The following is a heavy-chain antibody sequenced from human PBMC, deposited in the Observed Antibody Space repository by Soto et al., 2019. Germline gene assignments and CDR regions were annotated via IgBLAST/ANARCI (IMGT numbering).Heavy chain of an antibody. CDR2: INPNSGGT. V-gene: IGHV1-2*02. CDR1: GYTFTGYY. J-gene: IGHJ6*02. CDR3: ARGEVQLRANYCYDMDV. D-gene: IGHD6-6*01. Sequence: ASVKVSCKASGYTFTGYYMHWVRQAPGQGLEWMGWINPNSGGTNYAQKFQGRVTMTRDTSISTAYMELSRLRSDDTAVYYCARGEVQLRANYCYDMDVWGQGTTVTVSS.